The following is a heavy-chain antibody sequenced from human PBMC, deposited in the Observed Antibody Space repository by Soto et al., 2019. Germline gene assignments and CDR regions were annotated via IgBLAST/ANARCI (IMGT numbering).Heavy chain of an antibody. Sequence: TLSLTCTVSGGSINNGAYLWSWIRQHPGKGLEWIGYIYYTGSTYYNPSLKSRVTISVDTSKNQFSLKLSSVTAADTAVYYCARAPTPWGQGTLVTVSS. CDR1: GGSINNGAYL. CDR2: IYYTGST. CDR3: ARAPTP. J-gene: IGHJ5*02. V-gene: IGHV4-31*03.